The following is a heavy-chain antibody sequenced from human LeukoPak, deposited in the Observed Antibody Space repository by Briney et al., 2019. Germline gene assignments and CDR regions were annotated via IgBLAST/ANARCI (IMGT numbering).Heavy chain of an antibody. CDR2: IIPIFGTA. Sequence: WASVKVSYKASGGTFSSYAISWVRQAPGQGLEWMGGIIPIFGTANYAQKFQGRVTITADESTSTAYMELSSLRSEDTAVYYCAEAGPDAFDIWGQGTMVTVSS. V-gene: IGHV1-69*13. J-gene: IGHJ3*02. CDR1: GGTFSSYA. CDR3: AEAGPDAFDI. D-gene: IGHD6-13*01.